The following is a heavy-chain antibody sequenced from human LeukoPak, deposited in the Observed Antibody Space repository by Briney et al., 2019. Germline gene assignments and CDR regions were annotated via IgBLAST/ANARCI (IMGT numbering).Heavy chain of an antibody. Sequence: PSQTLSLTCAVSGGSISSGGYSWSWIRQPPGKGLEWIGYIYYSGSTNYNPSLKSRVTISVDTSKNQFSLKLSSVTAADTAVYYCARVAGGFGPLDSWGQGTLVTVSS. CDR1: GGSISSGGYS. D-gene: IGHD3-10*01. CDR3: ARVAGGFGPLDS. J-gene: IGHJ4*02. CDR2: IYYSGST. V-gene: IGHV4-61*08.